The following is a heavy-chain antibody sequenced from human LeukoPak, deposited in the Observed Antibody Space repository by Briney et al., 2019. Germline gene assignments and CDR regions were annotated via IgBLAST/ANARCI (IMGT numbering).Heavy chain of an antibody. CDR2: ISYDGSNK. CDR1: GFTFSSYA. Sequence: GGSLRLSCAASGFTFSSYAIHWVRQAPGKGLEWVAVISYDGSNKYYADSVKGRFTISRDNSKNTLYLQMNSLRAEDTAVYYCARDRVLRFLEWLSVDAFDIWGQGTMVTVSS. J-gene: IGHJ3*02. V-gene: IGHV3-30-3*01. CDR3: ARDRVLRFLEWLSVDAFDI. D-gene: IGHD3-3*01.